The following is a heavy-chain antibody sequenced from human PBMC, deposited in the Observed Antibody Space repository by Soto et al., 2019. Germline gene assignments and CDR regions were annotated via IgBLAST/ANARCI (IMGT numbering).Heavy chain of an antibody. D-gene: IGHD3-3*01. V-gene: IGHV3-23*04. Sequence: DVRLAESGGGLVQPGGSLRLSCTTSGFSFASFAMTWVRQTPGKGLECVATISGSDGKTYYADSVKGRFSISRETSRNTLYLQMNSLRADDTAIYYCAKWSYLDYWGQGTRVTVAS. J-gene: IGHJ4*02. CDR2: ISGSDGKT. CDR1: GFSFASFA. CDR3: AKWSYLDY.